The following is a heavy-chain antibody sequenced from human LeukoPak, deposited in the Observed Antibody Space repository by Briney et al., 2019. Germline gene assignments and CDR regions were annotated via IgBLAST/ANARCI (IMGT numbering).Heavy chain of an antibody. CDR2: ISYSGST. Sequence: SETLSLTCAVYGGSISSFYWSWIRQPSGKGLEWIGYISYSGSTNYNPSLKSRVTISVDTSTNQFSLRLSSVTAADTAMYYCTRSYDFWSGYYNPWGQGTLVTVSS. CDR1: GGSISSFY. V-gene: IGHV4-59*01. CDR3: TRSYDFWSGYYNP. D-gene: IGHD3-3*01. J-gene: IGHJ5*02.